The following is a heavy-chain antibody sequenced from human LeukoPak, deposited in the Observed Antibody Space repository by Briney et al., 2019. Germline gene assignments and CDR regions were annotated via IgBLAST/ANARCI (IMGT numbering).Heavy chain of an antibody. V-gene: IGHV3-74*03. CDR2: ISPDGSST. J-gene: IGHJ4*02. Sequence: GGSLRLSCAASGFTFSNYWMHWVRQAPGKGLVWVSRISPDGSSTTYADSVKGRFTISRDNSKNTLYLQMNSLRAEDTAVYYCARAVRGYSYGYRYYFDYWGQGTLVTVSS. CDR1: GFTFSNYW. CDR3: ARAVRGYSYGYRYYFDY. D-gene: IGHD5-18*01.